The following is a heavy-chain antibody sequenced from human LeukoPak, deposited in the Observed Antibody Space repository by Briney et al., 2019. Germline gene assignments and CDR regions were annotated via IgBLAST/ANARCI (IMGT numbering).Heavy chain of an antibody. CDR1: GGSISSSSYY. Sequence: SETLSLTCTVSGGSISSSSYYWGWIRQPPGKGLEWIGSIYYSGSTYYNPSLKSRVTISVDTSKNQFSLKLSSVTAADTAVYYCARQEIGLRSFDPWGQGTLVTVSS. J-gene: IGHJ5*02. CDR2: IYYSGST. CDR3: ARQEIGLRSFDP. V-gene: IGHV4-39*01. D-gene: IGHD3/OR15-3a*01.